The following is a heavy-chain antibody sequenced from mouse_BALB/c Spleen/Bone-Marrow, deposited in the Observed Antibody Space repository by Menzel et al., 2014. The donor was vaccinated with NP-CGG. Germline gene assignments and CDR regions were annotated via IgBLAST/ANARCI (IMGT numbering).Heavy chain of an antibody. V-gene: IGHV4-1*02. J-gene: IGHJ1*01. CDR3: ARRYGSSYRYRYFDV. D-gene: IGHD1-1*01. CDR2: INPDSSTI. Sequence: EVNLVESGGGLVQPGGSLKVSCAASGFDFSRFWMSWVRQAPGKGLEWIGEINPDSSTINYTPSLKDKFIISRDSAKNTLYLQMSKVRSEDTALYYCARRYGSSYRYRYFDVWGAGTTVTVSS. CDR1: GFDFSRFW.